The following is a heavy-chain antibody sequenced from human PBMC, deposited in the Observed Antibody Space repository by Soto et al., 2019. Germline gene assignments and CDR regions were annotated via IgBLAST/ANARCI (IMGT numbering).Heavy chain of an antibody. CDR1: GFTFSNAW. V-gene: IGHV3-15*01. CDR2: IKSKTDGGTT. D-gene: IGHD2-2*01. J-gene: IGHJ5*02. Sequence: GGSLRLSCAASGFTFSNAWMSWVRQAPGKGLEWVGRIKSKTDGGTTDYAAPVKGRFTISRDDSKNTLYLQMNSLKTEDTAVYYCNTEEEVDIVVVPAGLDPWGQGTLVTVSS. CDR3: NTEEEVDIVVVPAGLDP.